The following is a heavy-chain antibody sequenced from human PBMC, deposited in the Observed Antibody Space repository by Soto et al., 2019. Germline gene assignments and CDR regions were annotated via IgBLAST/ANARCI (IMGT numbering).Heavy chain of an antibody. D-gene: IGHD4-17*01. V-gene: IGHV2-5*02. CDR1: GFSLSTSGVG. J-gene: IGHJ4*02. Sequence: QITLKESGPPLVKTTQTLTLTCTFSGFSLSTSGVGVGWIRQPPGKALEWLAVIYWDDSYHYSPSLRSRLTITKDTSKNQVVLTMTNMDPVDTATYYCAHKGYGDYPLDYWGQGTLVTVSS. CDR3: AHKGYGDYPLDY. CDR2: IYWDDSY.